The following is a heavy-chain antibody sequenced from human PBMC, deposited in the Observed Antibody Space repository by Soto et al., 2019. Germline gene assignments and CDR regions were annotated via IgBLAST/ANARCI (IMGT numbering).Heavy chain of an antibody. D-gene: IGHD3-10*01. CDR2: FRTSGDGGTT. J-gene: IGHJ4*02. CDR3: ARDSMVRGGPIDY. CDR1: GFTFSSYS. V-gene: IGHV3-23*01. Sequence: AGGSLRLSCAASGFTFSSYSMSWVRQAPGKGLEWVSGFRTSGDGGTTYYADSVKGRFTISRDNSKNMLFLQMNSLRAEDTAVYYCARDSMVRGGPIDYWGQGTLVTVSS.